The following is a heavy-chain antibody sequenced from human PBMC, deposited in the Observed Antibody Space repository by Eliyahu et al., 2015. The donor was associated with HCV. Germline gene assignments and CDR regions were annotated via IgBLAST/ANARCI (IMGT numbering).Heavy chain of an antibody. CDR3: AKGYNHWTGSADY. Sequence: EVQLLESGGTVVQPGGSLRLSCAASGFTFTTYAMNWVRQAPGKGLEWVSVIYSDNPSTFYADSVKGRFTISRDNSKNTLYLQMNSLRPEDTAIYYCAKGYNHWTGSADYWGQGTLVTVSS. J-gene: IGHJ4*02. CDR1: GFTFTTYA. CDR2: IYSDNPST. V-gene: IGHV3-23*03. D-gene: IGHD3/OR15-3a*01.